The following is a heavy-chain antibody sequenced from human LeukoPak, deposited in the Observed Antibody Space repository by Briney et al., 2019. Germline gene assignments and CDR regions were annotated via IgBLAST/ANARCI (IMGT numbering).Heavy chain of an antibody. CDR2: IRYDGSNK. CDR3: TITRIHYGDYVCDY. CDR1: GFTVVSSG. Sequence: GGSLRLSLSAPGFTVVSSGMDCVRQAPGKGLEWVAFIRYDGSNKYYADSVKGRFTISRDNSNNTLYLQMNRLRAEDSILVRGTITRIHYGDYVCDYWGQGTLVTVSS. V-gene: IGHV3-30*02. D-gene: IGHD4-17*01. J-gene: IGHJ4*02.